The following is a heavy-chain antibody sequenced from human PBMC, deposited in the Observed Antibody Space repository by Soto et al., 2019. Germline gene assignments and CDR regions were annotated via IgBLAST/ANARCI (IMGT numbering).Heavy chain of an antibody. V-gene: IGHV4-59*08. CDR1: GGSISSYY. CDR2: IYYSGST. D-gene: IGHD3-3*01. J-gene: IGHJ4*02. CDR3: ARHQDYYDFWSGP. Sequence: QVQLQESGPGLVKPSETLSLTCTVSGGSISSYYWSWIRQPPGKGLEWIGYIYYSGSTNYNPSLKSRVTISVDTSKNQFSLKLSSVTAADTAVYYCARHQDYYDFWSGPWGQGTLVTVSS.